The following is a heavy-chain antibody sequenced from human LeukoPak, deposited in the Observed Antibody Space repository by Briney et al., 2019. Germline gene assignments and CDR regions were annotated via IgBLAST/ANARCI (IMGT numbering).Heavy chain of an antibody. D-gene: IGHD3-10*01. CDR1: GGTFSSYA. CDR2: IIPIFGTA. CDR3: AREPRRFGD. Sequence: SVKVSCKASGGTFSSYAISWVRQAPGQGLEWMGGIIPIFGTANYAQKFQGRVTMTSDTSINTAYMELSSLRSEDTAVYYCAREPRRFGDWGQGTLVTVSS. J-gene: IGHJ4*02. V-gene: IGHV1-69*05.